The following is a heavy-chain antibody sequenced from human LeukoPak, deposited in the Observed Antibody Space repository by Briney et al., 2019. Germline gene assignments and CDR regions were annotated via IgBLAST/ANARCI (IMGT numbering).Heavy chain of an antibody. CDR1: GFTFSSYS. J-gene: IGHJ4*02. CDR3: ARVMNSGYESFDY. V-gene: IGHV3-21*01. D-gene: IGHD5-12*01. Sequence: PGGSLRLSCAASGFTFSSYSMNWVRQAPGKGLEWVSSISSSSSYIYYADSVKGRFTISRDNAKNSLYLQMNSLRAEDTAVYYCARVMNSGYESFDYWGQGTLVTVSS. CDR2: ISSSSSYI.